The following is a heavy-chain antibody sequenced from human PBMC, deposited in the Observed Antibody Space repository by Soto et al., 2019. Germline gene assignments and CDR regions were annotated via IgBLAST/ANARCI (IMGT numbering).Heavy chain of an antibody. CDR1: GGTFSSYA. J-gene: IGHJ6*02. V-gene: IGHV1-69*06. CDR2: IIPIFGTA. D-gene: IGHD5-12*01. CDR3: ASSGEPLEEMATIHYYGMDV. Sequence: GASVKVSCKASGGTFSSYAISWVRQAPGQGLEWMGGIIPIFGTANYAQKFQGRVTITADKSTSTAYMELSSLRSEDTAVYYCASSGEPLEEMATIHYYGMDVWGQGTTVTVSS.